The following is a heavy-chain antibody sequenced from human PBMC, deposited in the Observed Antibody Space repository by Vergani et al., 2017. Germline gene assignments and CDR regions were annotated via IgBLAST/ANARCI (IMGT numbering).Heavy chain of an antibody. J-gene: IGHJ6*03. V-gene: IGHV3-30*18. CDR3: AKDGYSSSXYHPYYYYYYYMDV. CDR1: GFTFSSYG. CDR2: ISYDGSNK. Sequence: QVQLVESGGGVVQPGRSLRLSCAASGFTFSSYGMHWVRQAPGKGLEWVAVISYDGSNKYYADSVKGRFTISRDNSKNTLYLQMNSLRAEDTAVYYCAKDGYSSSXYHPYYYYYYYMDVWGKGTTVTVSS. D-gene: IGHD6-13*01.